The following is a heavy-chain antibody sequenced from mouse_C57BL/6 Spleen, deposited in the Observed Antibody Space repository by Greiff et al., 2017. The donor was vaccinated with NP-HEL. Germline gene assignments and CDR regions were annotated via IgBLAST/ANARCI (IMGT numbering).Heavy chain of an antibody. V-gene: IGHV1-74*01. J-gene: IGHJ3*01. Sequence: QVQLKQPGAELVKPGASVKVSCKASGYTFTSYWMHWVKQRPGQGLEWIGRIHPSDSDTNYNQKFKGKATLTVDKSSSTAYMQLSSLTSEDSAVYYCAIPSYYYGSSYRFAYWGQGTLVTVSA. CDR1: GYTFTSYW. CDR2: IHPSDSDT. D-gene: IGHD1-1*01. CDR3: AIPSYYYGSSYRFAY.